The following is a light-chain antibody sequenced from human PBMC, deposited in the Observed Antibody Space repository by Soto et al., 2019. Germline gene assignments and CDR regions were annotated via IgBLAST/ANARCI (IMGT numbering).Light chain of an antibody. CDR2: DVS. J-gene: IGLJ1*01. CDR3: SSYTTSSTYV. CDR1: SNDIGEYKY. V-gene: IGLV2-14*01. Sequence: QSVLTQPASVSGPPGQSITISCTGTSNDIGEYKYVSWYQQHPGKAPKLIIYDVSNRPSGVSNRSSGSKSGNTASLTISGLQAEDEADYYCSSYTTSSTYVFGAGTKVTVL.